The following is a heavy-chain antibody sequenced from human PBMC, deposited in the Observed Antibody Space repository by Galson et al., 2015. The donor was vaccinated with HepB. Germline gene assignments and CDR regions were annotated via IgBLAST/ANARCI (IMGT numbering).Heavy chain of an antibody. V-gene: IGHV3-66*01. CDR2: IYSGGST. Sequence: SLRLSCAASAFTVSSNYMSWVRQAPGKGLEWVSLIYSGGSTYYADSVKGRFTISRDNSKNTLYLQMNSLRAEDTAVYYCAIDYNGYSYGLFYWGQGTLVTVSS. CDR3: AIDYNGYSYGLFY. D-gene: IGHD5-18*01. CDR1: AFTVSSNY. J-gene: IGHJ4*02.